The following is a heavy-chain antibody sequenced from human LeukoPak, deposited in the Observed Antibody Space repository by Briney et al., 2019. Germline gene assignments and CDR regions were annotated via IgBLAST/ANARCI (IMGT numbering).Heavy chain of an antibody. CDR1: GGSISSYY. CDR3: ARRGGDMTNAHKWFDP. Sequence: SETLSLTCTVSGGSISSYYWSWIRQPPGKGLEWIGYIYTSGSTNYNPSLKSRVTISVDTSKNQFSLKLSSVTAADTAVYYCARRGGDMTNAHKWFDPWGQGTLVTVSS. D-gene: IGHD3-16*01. CDR2: IYTSGST. J-gene: IGHJ5*02. V-gene: IGHV4-4*09.